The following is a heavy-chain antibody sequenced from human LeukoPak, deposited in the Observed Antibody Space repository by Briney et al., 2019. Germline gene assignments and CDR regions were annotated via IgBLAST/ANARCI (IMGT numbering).Heavy chain of an antibody. D-gene: IGHD3-10*01. CDR3: ARGLGLLWFGYYYYGMDV. V-gene: IGHV1-3*01. CDR1: GYTFTSYA. CDR2: INAGNGNT. Sequence: GASVKVSCKASGYTFTSYAMHWVRQAPGQRLEWMGWINAGNGNTKYSQKFQGRVTITRDTSASTAYMELSSLRSEDTAVYYCARGLGLLWFGYYYYGMDVWGQGTTVTVSS. J-gene: IGHJ6*02.